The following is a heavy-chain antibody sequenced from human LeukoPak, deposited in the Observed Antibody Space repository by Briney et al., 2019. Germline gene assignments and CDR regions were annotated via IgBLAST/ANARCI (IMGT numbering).Heavy chain of an antibody. CDR3: ARSEDDFWSTYYFDY. D-gene: IGHD3-3*01. V-gene: IGHV4-59*01. CDR1: GGSISSYY. J-gene: IGHJ4*02. CDR2: IYYSGST. Sequence: SETLSLTCTGAGGSISSYYGSWIRQPPGKGRDWIGYIYYSGSTSYTPSLKSGVTISVDTSKNQFSLKLSSVTAADPAVYYCARSEDDFWSTYYFDYWGQGTLVTVSS.